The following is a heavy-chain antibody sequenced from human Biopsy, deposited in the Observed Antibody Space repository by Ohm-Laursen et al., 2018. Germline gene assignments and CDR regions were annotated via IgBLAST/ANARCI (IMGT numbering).Heavy chain of an antibody. V-gene: IGHV1-18*01. J-gene: IGHJ4*02. CDR1: GGTFSNYG. D-gene: IGHD2-21*01. CDR3: ARVALPLYLDN. Sequence: SVKVSCKAPGGTFSNYGVNWVRQTPGQGLEWMGRISGYNGNTKYAQKFQGRVTMTTDTSTSAVYMEVRSLRSDDTAVYYCARVALPLYLDNWGQGTRVTVSS. CDR2: ISGYNGNT.